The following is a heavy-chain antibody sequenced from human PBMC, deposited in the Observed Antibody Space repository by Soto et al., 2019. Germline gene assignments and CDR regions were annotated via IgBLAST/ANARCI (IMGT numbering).Heavy chain of an antibody. CDR2: IQYSGNT. CDR3: ARSYYPTSGKPYYFDY. Sequence: ETLSLTCTVSGGSITTYYWSWIRQPPGKGLEWIGYIQYSGNTNYNPSLKSRVTISVDTSKNQFSLGLSSVTAADTALYYCARSYYPTSGKPYYFDYWGQGTLVTVSS. CDR1: GGSITTYY. V-gene: IGHV4-59*01. D-gene: IGHD3-10*01. J-gene: IGHJ4*02.